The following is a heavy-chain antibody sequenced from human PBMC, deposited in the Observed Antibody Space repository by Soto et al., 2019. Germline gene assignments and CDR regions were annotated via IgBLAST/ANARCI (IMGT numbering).Heavy chain of an antibody. CDR2: IYATGTT. CDR1: GASISGYY. V-gene: IGHV4-4*07. Sequence: SETLSLTCTVSGASISGYYWSWIRKSAGKGLEWIGRIYATGTTDYNTSLKSRVMMSVDTSKKQFSLRLRSVTAADTAVYYCVRDGTKTLRDWFDPWGQGISVTVSS. CDR3: VRDGTKTLRDWFDP. J-gene: IGHJ5*02. D-gene: IGHD1-1*01.